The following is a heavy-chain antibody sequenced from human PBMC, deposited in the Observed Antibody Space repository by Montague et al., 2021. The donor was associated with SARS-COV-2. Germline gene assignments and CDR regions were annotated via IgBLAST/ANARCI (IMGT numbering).Heavy chain of an antibody. V-gene: IGHV4-39*01. D-gene: IGHD6-13*01. Sequence: SETLSLTCTVSGGSISGSRYYWGWHRPPPGQGLVWLGSIYYSASSYSNPSLKSRISISVDTSKNQFSLKLSSATAAATAVYYCAGSPPCIAAAGTVAAFDTWGQGTVVTVSS. CDR1: GGSISGSRYY. CDR3: AGSPPCIAAAGTVAAFDT. CDR2: IYYSASS. J-gene: IGHJ3*02.